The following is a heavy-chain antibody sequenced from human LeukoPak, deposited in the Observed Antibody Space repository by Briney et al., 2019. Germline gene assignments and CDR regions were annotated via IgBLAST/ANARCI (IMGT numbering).Heavy chain of an antibody. CDR1: GGTFSSYA. Sequence: ASVKVSCKASGGTFSSYAISWVRQAPGQGLEWMGGIIPIFGTANYAQKFQGRVTMTTDTSTSTAYMELRSLRSDDTAVYYCARDTTMIDDYWGQGTLVTVSS. CDR2: IIPIFGTA. J-gene: IGHJ4*02. CDR3: ARDTTMIDDY. V-gene: IGHV1-69*05. D-gene: IGHD3-22*01.